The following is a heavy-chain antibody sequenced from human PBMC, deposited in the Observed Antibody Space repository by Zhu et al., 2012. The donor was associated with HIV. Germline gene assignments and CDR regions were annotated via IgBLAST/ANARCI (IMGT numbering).Heavy chain of an antibody. CDR3: ARPMAVLDSRAAFDI. CDR1: GGSFSGYY. V-gene: IGHV4-34*01. J-gene: IGHJ3*02. CDR2: INHSGST. Sequence: QVQLQQWGAGLLKPSETLSLTCAVYGGSFSGYYWSWIRQPPGKGLEWIGEINHSGSTNYNPSLKSRVTISVDTSKNQFSLKLSSVTAADTAVYYCARPMAVLDSRAAFDIWGQGTMVTVSS. D-gene: IGHD3-10*01.